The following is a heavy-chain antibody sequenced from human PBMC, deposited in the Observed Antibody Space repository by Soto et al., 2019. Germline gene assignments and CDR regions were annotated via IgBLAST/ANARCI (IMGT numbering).Heavy chain of an antibody. J-gene: IGHJ4*02. D-gene: IGHD3-3*01. CDR3: ATTIFGLVVTAYYFDH. CDR2: MYQSGST. V-gene: IGHV4-39*01. Sequence: QLQLQASGPGLVKPSETLSLTCTVSGGSINSSNYYWGWIRQSPGKGLEWIGSMYQSGSTFYNPSLKRRANISVDTSKNQFSLKLTSVTAADSAVYYCATTIFGLVVTAYYFDHWGQGILVSVSS. CDR1: GGSINSSNYY.